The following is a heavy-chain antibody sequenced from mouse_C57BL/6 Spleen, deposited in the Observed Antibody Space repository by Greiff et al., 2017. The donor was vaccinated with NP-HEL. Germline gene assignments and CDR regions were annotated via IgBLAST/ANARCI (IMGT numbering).Heavy chain of an antibody. J-gene: IGHJ4*01. Sequence: QVQLQQSGPELVKPGASVKISCKASGYSFTSYYIHWVKQRPGQGLEWIGWIYPGSGNTKYTEKFKGKAILTADTSSSTAYMQLSSLTSEDSSVYYCAREVLYDYYAMDYWGQGTSVTVSS. CDR3: AREVLYDYYAMDY. CDR2: IYPGSGNT. CDR1: GYSFTSYY. V-gene: IGHV1-66*01. D-gene: IGHD2-12*01.